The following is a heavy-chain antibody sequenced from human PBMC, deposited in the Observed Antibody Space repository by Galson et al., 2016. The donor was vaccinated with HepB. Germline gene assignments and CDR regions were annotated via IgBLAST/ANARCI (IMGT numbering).Heavy chain of an antibody. CDR3: AGGWQFDY. J-gene: IGHJ4*02. V-gene: IGHV4-59*08. D-gene: IGHD5-12*01. CDR2: VPYSGSA. Sequence: SETLSLTCSVSGGSISNYYCSWIRQSPGKGLEWIGYVPYSGSAKYNPSLKSRATISVDTSNNQFSLRLSSVTVAEPAVDYCAGGWQFDYWGQGTLVTVAS. CDR1: GGSISNYY.